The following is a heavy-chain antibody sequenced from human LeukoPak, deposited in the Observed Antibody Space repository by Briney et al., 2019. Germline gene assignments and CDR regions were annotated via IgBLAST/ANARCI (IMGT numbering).Heavy chain of an antibody. D-gene: IGHD2-2*01. J-gene: IGHJ5*02. CDR2: ISGSGGST. V-gene: IGHV3-23*01. Sequence: GGSLRLSCEASGFTFSNYDMIWVRQAPGKGLEWVSIISGSGGSTYYGDSVKGRFTISRDNSKNTLYLQMNSLKTEDTALYRCTRLGGGSPDLIIVPGANKLKWYDPWGQGTLVTVSS. CDR1: GFTFSNYD. CDR3: TRLGGGSPDLIIVPGANKLKWYDP.